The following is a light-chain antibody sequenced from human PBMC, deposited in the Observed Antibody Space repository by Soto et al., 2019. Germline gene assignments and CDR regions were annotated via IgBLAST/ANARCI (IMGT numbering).Light chain of an antibody. CDR3: QTWGTGWV. J-gene: IGLJ3*02. V-gene: IGLV4-69*01. CDR2: LNSDGSH. Sequence: QPVLTQSPSASASLGASVKLTCTLSSGHSSYAIAWHQQQPEKGPRYLMKLNSDGSHSKGDGIPDRFSGSSSGAERYLTISSLQSEDEADYYCQTWGTGWVFGGGTK. CDR1: SGHSSYA.